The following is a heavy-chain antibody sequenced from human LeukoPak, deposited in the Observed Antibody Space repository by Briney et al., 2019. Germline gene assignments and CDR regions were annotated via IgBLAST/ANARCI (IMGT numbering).Heavy chain of an antibody. CDR3: ATSMVRGAYFDY. CDR1: GFTFSSYS. D-gene: IGHD3-10*01. V-gene: IGHV3-21*01. J-gene: IGHJ4*02. CDR2: ITSSSRYI. Sequence: KPGGSLRLSCAASGFTFSSYSMNWVRQAPGKGLEWVSSITSSSRYIYYADSVKGRFTISRDNSKNTLYLQMNSLRAEDTAVYYCATSMVRGAYFDYWGQGTLVTVSS.